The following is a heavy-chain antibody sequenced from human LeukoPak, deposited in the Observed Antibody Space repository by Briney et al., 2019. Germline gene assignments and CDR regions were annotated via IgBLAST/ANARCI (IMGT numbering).Heavy chain of an antibody. D-gene: IGHD2-21*01. Sequence: PSETLSLTCGVSGYTIRSYYYWAWGRPPPGKGVEWVGIIYNNGITYYKPSLKSRLILSVDTSNNHFTLRLTPVTAADTAVYYCTRGGAYYQSGFDCWGEGTPVTVSS. J-gene: IGHJ4*02. CDR1: GYTIRSYYY. CDR2: IYNNGIT. CDR3: TRGGAYYQSGFDC. V-gene: IGHV4-38-2*01.